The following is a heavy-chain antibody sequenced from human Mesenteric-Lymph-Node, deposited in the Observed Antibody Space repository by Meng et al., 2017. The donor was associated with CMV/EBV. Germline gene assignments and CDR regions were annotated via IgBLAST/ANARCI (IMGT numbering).Heavy chain of an antibody. V-gene: IGHV4-61*01. D-gene: IGHD6-6*01. Sequence: SETLSLTCTVSGGPFISCNYYWSWIRQPPGKGLEWIGYINHRGTRHNNYSLKSRVTISVDTSKNQFSLKLSTVTAADTAVYYCGSWGLIHTSSSDYYYGMDVWGQGTTVTVSS. CDR3: GSWGLIHTSSSDYYYGMDV. CDR1: GGPFISCNYY. J-gene: IGHJ6*02. CDR2: INHRGTR.